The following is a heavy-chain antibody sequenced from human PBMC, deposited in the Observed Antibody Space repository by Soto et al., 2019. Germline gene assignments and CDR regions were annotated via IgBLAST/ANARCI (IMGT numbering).Heavy chain of an antibody. CDR1: GYTFTSYD. J-gene: IGHJ6*03. D-gene: IGHD2-2*01. CDR3: ARGYCSSTSCFLNYYYYYMDV. CDR2: MNPNSGNT. V-gene: IGHV1-8*01. Sequence: QVQLVQSGAEVKKPGASVKVSCKASGYTFTSYDINWVRQATGQGLEWMGWMNPNSGNTGYAQKFQGRVTMTRNTSISTAYMELSSLRSEDTAVYYCARGYCSSTSCFLNYYYYYMDVWGKGTTVTVSS.